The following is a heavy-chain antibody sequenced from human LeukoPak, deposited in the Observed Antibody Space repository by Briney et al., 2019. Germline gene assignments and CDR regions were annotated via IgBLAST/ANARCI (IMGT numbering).Heavy chain of an antibody. CDR3: AKGVETINYYDSSGPPKDY. J-gene: IGHJ4*02. V-gene: IGHV3-23*01. CDR1: GFTFSSDA. D-gene: IGHD3-22*01. CDR2: ISGSGGST. Sequence: GGSLRLSCAASGFTFSSDAMSWVRQAPGKGLEWVSAISGSGGSTYYADSVKGRFTISRDNSKNTLYLQMNSLRAEDTAVYYCAKGVETINYYDSSGPPKDYWGQGTLVTVSS.